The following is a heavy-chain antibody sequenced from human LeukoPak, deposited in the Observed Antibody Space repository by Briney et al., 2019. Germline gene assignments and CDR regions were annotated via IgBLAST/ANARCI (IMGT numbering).Heavy chain of an antibody. CDR2: ISSSSNYI. CDR3: AREGESSGYYDDY. D-gene: IGHD3-22*01. V-gene: IGHV3-21*04. J-gene: IGHJ4*02. Sequence: GGSLRLSCAASGFTFSTYSMNWVRQAPGKGLEWVSSISSSSNYIYYADSVKGRFTISRDNAKNSLSLQMNSLRAEDTTVYYCAREGESSGYYDDYWGQGSLVTVSS. CDR1: GFTFSTYS.